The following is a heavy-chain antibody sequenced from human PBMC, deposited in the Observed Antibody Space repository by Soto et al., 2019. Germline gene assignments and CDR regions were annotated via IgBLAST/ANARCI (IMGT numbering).Heavy chain of an antibody. J-gene: IGHJ4*02. D-gene: IGHD1-26*01. V-gene: IGHV3-23*01. Sequence: EVQLLESGGGLVQPGGSLRLSCAASGFTFSSYAMSWVRQAPGKGLEWVSAISGSGGSTYYADSVKGRFTISRDNSKNTLYLQMNSLRAEDTAVYYCANPLQRVGATSLGYWGQGTLVTVSS. CDR2: ISGSGGST. CDR3: ANPLQRVGATSLGY. CDR1: GFTFSSYA.